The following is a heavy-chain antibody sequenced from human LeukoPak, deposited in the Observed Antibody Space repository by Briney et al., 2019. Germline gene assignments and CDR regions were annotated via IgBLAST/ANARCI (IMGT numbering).Heavy chain of an antibody. V-gene: IGHV3-21*01. CDR2: ISSSSSYI. Sequence: GGSLRLSCAASGFTFSSYSMNWVRQAPGKGLEWVSSISSSSSYIYYADSVKGRFTISRDNAKNSLYLQMNSLRAEDTAVYYCAKGAAVAGTLYFQHWGQGTLVTVSS. J-gene: IGHJ1*01. CDR1: GFTFSSYS. CDR3: AKGAAVAGTLYFQH. D-gene: IGHD6-19*01.